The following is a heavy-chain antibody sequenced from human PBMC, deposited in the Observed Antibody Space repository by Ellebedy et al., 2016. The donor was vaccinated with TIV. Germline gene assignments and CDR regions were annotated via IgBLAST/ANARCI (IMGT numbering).Heavy chain of an antibody. V-gene: IGHV1-18*01. CDR1: GYTFTRYG. D-gene: IGHD6-19*01. Sequence: AASVKVSCKTSGYTFTRYGVSWVRQAPGQGIEWMGWISGVNGQTKYARTVQGRVTFTTDTAARTVYMDLTSLKSDDTAVYYCARDKTVGGTNWFDPWGQGTLVIVSS. CDR3: ARDKTVGGTNWFDP. J-gene: IGHJ5*02. CDR2: ISGVNGQT.